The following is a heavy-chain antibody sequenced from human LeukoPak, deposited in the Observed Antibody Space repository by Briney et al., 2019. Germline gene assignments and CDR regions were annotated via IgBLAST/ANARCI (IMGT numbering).Heavy chain of an antibody. CDR3: ARDGGHGGDLDY. CDR1: GFTFTTYW. Sequence: TGGSLRLSCAASGFTFTTYWMHWVRQAPGKGLEWVANIKQDGSEKYYVDSAKGRFTISRDNGKNSVYLQMNSLRAEDTAVYYCARDGGHGGDLDYWGQGTLFTVSS. CDR2: IKQDGSEK. D-gene: IGHD2-21*02. J-gene: IGHJ4*02. V-gene: IGHV3-7*01.